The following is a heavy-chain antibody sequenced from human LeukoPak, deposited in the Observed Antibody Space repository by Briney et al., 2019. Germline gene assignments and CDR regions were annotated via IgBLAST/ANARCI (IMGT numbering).Heavy chain of an antibody. J-gene: IGHJ3*02. Sequence: SETLSLTCAVYGGSFSGYYWSWIRQPPGKGLEWIGEINHSGSTYYNPSLKSRVTISVDRSKNQFSLKLSPVTAADTAVYYCAREGGVRYAFDIWGQGTMVTVSS. CDR2: INHSGST. D-gene: IGHD3-16*01. CDR1: GGSFSGYY. V-gene: IGHV4-34*01. CDR3: AREGGVRYAFDI.